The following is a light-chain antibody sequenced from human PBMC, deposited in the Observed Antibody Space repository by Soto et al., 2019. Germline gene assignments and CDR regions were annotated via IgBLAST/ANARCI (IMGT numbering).Light chain of an antibody. V-gene: IGLV2-23*02. CDR3: CSYAGSRTWV. CDR2: EVS. J-gene: IGLJ3*02. Sequence: QSVLTQPASVSGSPGQSITISCTGTSSDVGSYNLVSWYQQHPGKAPKLVIYEVSKRPSGVSNRFSGSKSANTASLTISGLQAEDEADYYCCSYAGSRTWVFGGGTKLTVL. CDR1: SSDVGSYNL.